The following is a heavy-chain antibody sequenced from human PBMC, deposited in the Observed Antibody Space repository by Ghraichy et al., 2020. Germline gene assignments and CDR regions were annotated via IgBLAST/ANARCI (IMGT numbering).Heavy chain of an antibody. Sequence: SGPTLVKPTETLTLTCTVSGFSLSNARMGVSWIRQPPGKALEWLAHIFSNDEKSSSTSLKSRLTISKDTSKSQVVLTMINMDPVDTATYYCARTTESYCTNGVCLYYYGMDVWGQGTTVTVSS. J-gene: IGHJ6*02. V-gene: IGHV2-26*01. CDR3: ARTTESYCTNGVCLYYYGMDV. CDR2: IFSNDEK. CDR1: GFSLSNARMG. D-gene: IGHD2-8*01.